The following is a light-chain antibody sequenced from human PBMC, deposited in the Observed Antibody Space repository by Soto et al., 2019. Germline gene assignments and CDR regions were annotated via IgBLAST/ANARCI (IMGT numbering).Light chain of an antibody. CDR3: QQYTDWPIT. CDR2: AAS. CDR1: QSVSSSY. Sequence: EIGLTQSPGTLSLSPWERATLSCMASQSVSSSYLAWYQQQPGQAPRLLIYAASTRATAVPDRFSGSGSGTDFTLTITSLQSDDFAVYFCQQYTDWPITFGQGTRLEI. V-gene: IGKV3-20*01. J-gene: IGKJ5*01.